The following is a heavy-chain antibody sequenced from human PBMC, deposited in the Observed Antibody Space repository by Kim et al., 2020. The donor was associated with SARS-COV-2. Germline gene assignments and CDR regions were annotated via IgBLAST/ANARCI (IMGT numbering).Heavy chain of an antibody. D-gene: IGHD3-22*01. CDR1: GFTFSDYY. CDR3: AGQNYYDSSGPTGVHAFDI. J-gene: IGHJ3*02. CDR2: ISSSSSYT. V-gene: IGHV3-11*03. Sequence: GGSLRLSCAASGFTFSDYYMSWIRQAPGKGLEWVSYISSSSSYTNYADSVKGRFTISRDNAKNSLYLQMNSLRAEDTAVYYCAGQNYYDSSGPTGVHAFDIWGQGTMVTVSS.